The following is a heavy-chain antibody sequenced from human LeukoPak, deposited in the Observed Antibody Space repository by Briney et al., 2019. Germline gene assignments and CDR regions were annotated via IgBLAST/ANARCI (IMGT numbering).Heavy chain of an antibody. Sequence: PGGSLRLSCAASGFSVSNNYMSWVRQAPGEGLEWVSVIYSGGSTYYADSVKGRFTISRDNSKNTLYLQMNSLRAEDTALYYCAKDQALSLSSSRALDYWGQGTLVTVSS. V-gene: IGHV3-53*01. CDR2: IYSGGST. CDR3: AKDQALSLSSSRALDY. D-gene: IGHD2-2*01. CDR1: GFSVSNNY. J-gene: IGHJ4*02.